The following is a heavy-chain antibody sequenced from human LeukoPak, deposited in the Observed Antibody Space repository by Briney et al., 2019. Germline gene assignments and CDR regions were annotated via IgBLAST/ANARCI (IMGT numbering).Heavy chain of an antibody. J-gene: IGHJ4*02. V-gene: IGHV1-18*01. D-gene: IGHD1-26*01. CDR1: GYTLTSYG. CDR2: ISGYNGKT. CDR3: ARDGGGSYWIDY. Sequence: ASVKVSCKTSGYTLTSYGITSVRQAPGQRLEWMGWISGYNGKTTYAQKFQGRVTMTTDTSTSTAYMELRSLRSDDTAVYYCARDGGGSYWIDYWGQGTLVTVSS.